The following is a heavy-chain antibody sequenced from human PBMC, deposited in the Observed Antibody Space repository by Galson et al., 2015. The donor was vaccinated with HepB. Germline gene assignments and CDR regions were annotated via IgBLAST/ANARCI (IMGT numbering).Heavy chain of an antibody. J-gene: IGHJ3*02. V-gene: IGHV3-7*03. CDR2: IKQDGSEK. CDR3: ARTVVSGRSAFDI. Sequence: SLRLSCAASGFTFNSYWTSWVRQAPGKGLEWVANIKQDGSEKYYVDSAKGRFSISRDNAKNSLYLQMNSLRAEDTAVYYCARTVVSGRSAFDIWGQGTMVTVSS. D-gene: IGHD4-23*01. CDR1: GFTFNSYW.